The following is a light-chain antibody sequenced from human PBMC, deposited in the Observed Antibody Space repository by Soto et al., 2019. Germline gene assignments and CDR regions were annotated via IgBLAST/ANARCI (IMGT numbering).Light chain of an antibody. J-gene: IGKJ1*01. CDR2: GAA. Sequence: EIVMTHSPVILSVSPGEKSTLSCRASQSVGTNLAWYQQKPGQAPRLLISGAATRATGIPARFSGRGFGTEFTLTVSSLQSEDFAVYYCQQYNNWPRTFGQGTKVDIK. CDR3: QQYNNWPRT. V-gene: IGKV3-15*01. CDR1: QSVGTN.